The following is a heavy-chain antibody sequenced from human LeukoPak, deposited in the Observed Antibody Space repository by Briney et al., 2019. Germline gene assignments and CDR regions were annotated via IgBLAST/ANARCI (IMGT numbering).Heavy chain of an antibody. CDR2: IYSGGST. V-gene: IGHV3-53*04. Sequence: PSGGSLRLSCAASGFTVSSNYMSWVRQAPGKGLELVSVIYSGGSTYYADSVKGRFTISRHNSKNTLYLQMNSLRAEDTAVYYFARHLTNCSSTSCYAGSKLYYYYYGMDVWGQGTTVTVSS. CDR1: GFTVSSNY. CDR3: ARHLTNCSSTSCYAGSKLYYYYYGMDV. D-gene: IGHD2-2*01. J-gene: IGHJ6*02.